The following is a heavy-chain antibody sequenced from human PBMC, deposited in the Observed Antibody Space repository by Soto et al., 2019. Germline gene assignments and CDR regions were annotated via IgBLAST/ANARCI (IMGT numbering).Heavy chain of an antibody. CDR3: ARGSETDGYNSYYYYGMDV. J-gene: IGHJ6*02. V-gene: IGHV1-69*06. CDR2: IIPIFGTA. D-gene: IGHD5-12*01. CDR1: GGTFSSYA. Sequence: SVKVSCKASGGTFSSYAISWVRQAPGQGLEWMGGIIPIFGTANYAQKFQGRVTITADKSTSTAYMELSSLRSEDTAVYYCARGSETDGYNSYYYYGMDVWGQGTTVTVS.